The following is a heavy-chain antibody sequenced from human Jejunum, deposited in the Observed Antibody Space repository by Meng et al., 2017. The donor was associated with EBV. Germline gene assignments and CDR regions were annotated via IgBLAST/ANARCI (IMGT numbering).Heavy chain of an antibody. Sequence: EWDLAESGGCLVGPGWSLRLSCAASGLTFINAWMNWVRQAPGKGLEWVARIKSKIDGGATDYAAPVKGRFTISRDNSKNTLYLQMNSLRAEDTAVYYCAKLTRAWGQGTLVTVSS. CDR2: IKSKIDGGAT. V-gene: IGHV3-15*01. CDR3: AKLTRA. J-gene: IGHJ5*02. CDR1: GLTFINAW. D-gene: IGHD5-24*01.